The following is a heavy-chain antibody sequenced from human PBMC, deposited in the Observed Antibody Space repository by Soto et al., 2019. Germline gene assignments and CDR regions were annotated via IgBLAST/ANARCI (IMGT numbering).Heavy chain of an antibody. CDR3: TTPAIPVDGTQPFNY. CDR1: GFTFSSAP. D-gene: IGHD6-19*01. Sequence: EVQLVESGGGFVKPGESLTLSCAASGFTFSSAPMSWVRQAPGKGLEWVGRIKPNTNGGAIDYLARVKGRFTLSRDDSKNTLYLQMNSLKIEDSALYYCTTPAIPVDGTQPFNYWGQGALVTVSS. CDR2: IKPNTNGGAI. V-gene: IGHV3-15*01. J-gene: IGHJ4*02.